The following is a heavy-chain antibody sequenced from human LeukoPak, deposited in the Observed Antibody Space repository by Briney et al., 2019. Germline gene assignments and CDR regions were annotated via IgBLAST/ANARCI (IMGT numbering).Heavy chain of an antibody. D-gene: IGHD6-19*01. CDR3: ATSLSGWGTYHYMDV. J-gene: IGHJ6*03. V-gene: IGHV3-74*01. CDR2: INSDGSST. Sequence: PGGSLRLSCAASGFTFSSYWMHWVRQAPGKGLVWVSRINSDGSSTSHADSVKGRFTLSRDSATNSLYLHMNSLRAEDTAVYYCATSLSGWGTYHYMDVWGKGTAVTISS. CDR1: GFTFSSYW.